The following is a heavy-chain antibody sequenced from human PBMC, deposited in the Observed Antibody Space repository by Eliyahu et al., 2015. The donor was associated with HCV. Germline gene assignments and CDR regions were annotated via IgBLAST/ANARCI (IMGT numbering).Heavy chain of an antibody. CDR1: GYXFTSYY. V-gene: IGHV1-46*03. CDR3: ARVPPPYGDYEFDP. J-gene: IGHJ5*02. CDR2: INPSGGST. Sequence: QVQLVQSGAEVKKPGASVKVSCKASGYXFTSYYMXWVRQAPGQGLEXMGIINPSGGSTSYAQKFQGRVTMTRDTSTSTVYMELSSLRSEDTAVYYCARVPPPYGDYEFDPRGQGTLVTVSS. D-gene: IGHD4-17*01.